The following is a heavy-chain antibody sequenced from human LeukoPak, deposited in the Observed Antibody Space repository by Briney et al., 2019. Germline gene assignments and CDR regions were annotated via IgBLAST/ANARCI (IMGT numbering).Heavy chain of an antibody. D-gene: IGHD3-22*01. J-gene: IGHJ2*01. V-gene: IGHV3-21*01. CDR2: ISSSSYI. CDR1: GFTFSSYS. Sequence: GGSLRLSCAASGFTFSSYSMNWVRQAPGKGLEWVSSISSSSYIYYADSVKGRFTISRDNAKNSLYLQMNSLRAEDTAVYYCARASYYYDSSGYYPIGDRYFDLWGRGTLVTVSS. CDR3: ARASYYYDSSGYYPIGDRYFDL.